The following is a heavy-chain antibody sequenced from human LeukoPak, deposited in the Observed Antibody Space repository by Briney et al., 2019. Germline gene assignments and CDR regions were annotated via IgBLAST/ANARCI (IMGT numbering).Heavy chain of an antibody. CDR3: ASADYDMAFDI. CDR2: IYYSGST. Sequence: LXLTXTVSGGSISSGGYYWSWIRQHPGKGLEWIGYIYYSGSTDYNPSLKSRFTMSVDTSKNQFSLKLSSVTAADTAVYYCASADYDMAFDIWGQGTMVTVSS. D-gene: IGHD3-9*01. J-gene: IGHJ3*02. V-gene: IGHV4-31*02. CDR1: GGSISSGGYY.